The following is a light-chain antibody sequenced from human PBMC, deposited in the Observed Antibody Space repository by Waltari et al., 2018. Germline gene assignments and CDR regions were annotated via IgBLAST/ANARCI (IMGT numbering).Light chain of an antibody. CDR1: SSNIGANYD. Sequence: QSVLTQPPSVSGAPGETVTISCSGSSSNIGANYDVHWYYQVPGSAPQLLIYGDNNRPSGVPGRFSGSRSGTSASLAITGLQGEDEADYYGQSYDYDSSRGGSYVFGTGTKVTVL. V-gene: IGLV1-40*01. J-gene: IGLJ1*01. CDR2: GDN. CDR3: QSYDYDSSRGGSYV.